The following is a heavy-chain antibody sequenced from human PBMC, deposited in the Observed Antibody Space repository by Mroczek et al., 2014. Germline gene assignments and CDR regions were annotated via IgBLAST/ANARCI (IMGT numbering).Heavy chain of an antibody. CDR2: IYYSGNT. CDR1: GGSIISSY. Sequence: QVQLQQSGPGLMKSSETLSLTCIVSGGSIISSYWSWIRQPPGKGLEWIGYIYYSGNTNYNPSLESRVTISIDTSKNQFSLKLNSVTAADTAVYYCARGSTTFGPWGREPWSPSP. CDR3: ARGSTTFGP. J-gene: IGHJ5*02. D-gene: IGHD1-1*01. V-gene: IGHV4-59*01.